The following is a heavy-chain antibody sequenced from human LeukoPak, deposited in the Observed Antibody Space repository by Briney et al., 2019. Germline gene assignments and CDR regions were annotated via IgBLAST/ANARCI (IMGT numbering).Heavy chain of an antibody. D-gene: IGHD6-6*01. CDR1: GFTFDDYA. CDR2: ISWNSGSI. V-gene: IGHV3-9*01. J-gene: IGHJ4*02. Sequence: GGSLRLSCAASGFTFDDYAMHWVRQAPGKGPEWVSGISWNSGSIGYADSVKGRFTISRDNAKNSLYLQMNSLRAEDTALYYCAKESGAARGFDYWGQGTLVTVSS. CDR3: AKESGAARGFDY.